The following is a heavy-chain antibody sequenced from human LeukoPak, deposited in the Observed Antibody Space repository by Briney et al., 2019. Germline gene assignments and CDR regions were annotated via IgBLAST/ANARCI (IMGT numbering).Heavy chain of an antibody. D-gene: IGHD4-17*01. CDR2: ISYDGSNK. Sequence: GGSLRLSCAASGFTFSSYGMHWVRQAPGKGLEWVAGISYDGSNKYYADSVKGRFTISRDNAKNSLYLQMNSLRDEDTAVYYCAHYGDDDSFGAFDIWGQGTMVTVSS. CDR1: GFTFSSYG. V-gene: IGHV3-30*03. J-gene: IGHJ3*02. CDR3: AHYGDDDSFGAFDI.